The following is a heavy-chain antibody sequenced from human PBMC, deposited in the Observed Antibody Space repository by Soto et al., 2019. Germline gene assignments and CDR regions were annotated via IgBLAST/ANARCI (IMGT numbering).Heavy chain of an antibody. Sequence: QVQLVQSGAEVKKPGSSVKVSCKASGGTFSSYAINWVRQAPGQGLEWMGGIIRIFGTPDYAQRFQARVTITADESTSTAYMALSSLRSEDTAVYYCATQASNEYYYYGMDVWGQGTTVTVSS. CDR2: IIRIFGTP. CDR3: ATQASNEYYYYGMDV. J-gene: IGHJ6*02. D-gene: IGHD4-4*01. CDR1: GGTFSSYA. V-gene: IGHV1-69*12.